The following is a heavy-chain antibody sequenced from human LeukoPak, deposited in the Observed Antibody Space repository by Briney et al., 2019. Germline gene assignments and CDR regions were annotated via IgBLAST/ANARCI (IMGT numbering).Heavy chain of an antibody. V-gene: IGHV3-23*01. CDR1: GFTFSDHA. D-gene: IGHD3-9*01. J-gene: IGHJ4*02. Sequence: PGGSLRLSCAASGFTFSDHAMSWVRQAPAKGLEWVSSINGNGGGSYYIDSVKGRFTVSRDNSENALYLQMNSLRAEDTAVYYCARTTRTTYYDIGGHYFDYWGQGTLVTVSS. CDR3: ARTTRTTYYDIGGHYFDY. CDR2: INGNGGGS.